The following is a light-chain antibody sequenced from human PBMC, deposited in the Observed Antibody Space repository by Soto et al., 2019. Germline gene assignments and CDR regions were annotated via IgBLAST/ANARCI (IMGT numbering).Light chain of an antibody. J-gene: IGKJ1*01. CDR3: QQLNSYPRT. CDR2: GAS. CDR1: QSFSSW. Sequence: DVQITQSPSAVSAKVGDTVTFSCRDSQSFSSWLAWYQQKPGKAPKLLIYGASTLQSGVPSRFSGSGSGTAFTLTISSLQPEDFATYYCQQLNSYPRTFGQ. V-gene: IGKV1-5*01.